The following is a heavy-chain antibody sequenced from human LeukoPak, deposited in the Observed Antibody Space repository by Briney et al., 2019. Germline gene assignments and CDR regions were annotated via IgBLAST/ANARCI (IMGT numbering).Heavy chain of an antibody. CDR1: GGSISSYY. CDR2: IYYSGST. J-gene: IGHJ4*02. Sequence: SETLSLTCTVSGGSISSYYWSWIGQPPGKGLEWIGYIYYSGSTNYNPSLKSRVTISVDTSKNQFSLKLSSVTAADTAVYYCARHGYYYDSSGYSYYFDYWGQGTLVTVSS. V-gene: IGHV4-59*08. D-gene: IGHD3-22*01. CDR3: ARHGYYYDSSGYSYYFDY.